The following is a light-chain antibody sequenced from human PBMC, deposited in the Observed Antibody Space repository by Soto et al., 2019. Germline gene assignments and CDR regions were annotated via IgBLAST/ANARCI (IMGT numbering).Light chain of an antibody. CDR1: RGIGST. V-gene: IGKV3-15*01. J-gene: IGKJ4*01. CDR2: DTS. CDR3: QHYVNWQLN. Sequence: EVVMTQSPAALSVSPGERATLSCRASRGIGSTLAWYQQKPGQTPRLLIYDTSTRATGVPARFIGSASGTEFTLTITSLQSEDFEVYYCQHYVNWQLNFGRGTKVDI.